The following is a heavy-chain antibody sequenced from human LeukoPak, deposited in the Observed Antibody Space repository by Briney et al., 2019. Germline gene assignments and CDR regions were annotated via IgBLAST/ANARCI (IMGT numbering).Heavy chain of an antibody. CDR1: GFTFSSYS. CDR2: ISSSSSYI. V-gene: IGHV3-21*04. CDR3: ASPDCSSTSCPIDY. Sequence: GGSLRLSCAASGFTFSSYSMNWVRQAPGKGLEWVSSISSSSSYIYYADSVKGRFTISRDNAKNLLYLQMNSLRAEDTAVYYCASPDCSSTSCPIDYWGQGTLVTVSS. J-gene: IGHJ4*02. D-gene: IGHD2-2*01.